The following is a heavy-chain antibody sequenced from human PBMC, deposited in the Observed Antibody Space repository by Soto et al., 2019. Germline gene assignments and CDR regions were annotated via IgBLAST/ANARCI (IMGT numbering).Heavy chain of an antibody. CDR2: ISYDGSNK. Sequence: QVQLVESGGGVVQPGRSLRLSCAASGFIISSYGMHWVRQAPGKGLESLAVISYDGSNKFYGHSVKGRFTISRDNSKKTLYVQVARMRAEETAVYYCGSWGGMGSPGYDGSLAPYDYWGQGTLVTVSS. V-gene: IGHV3-30*03. CDR1: GFIISSYG. CDR3: GSWGGMGSPGYDGSLAPYDY. J-gene: IGHJ4*01. D-gene: IGHD3-9*01.